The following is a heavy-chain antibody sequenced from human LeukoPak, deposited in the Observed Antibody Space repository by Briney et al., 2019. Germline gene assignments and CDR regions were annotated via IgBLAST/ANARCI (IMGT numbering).Heavy chain of an antibody. CDR2: ISGSGGST. CDR1: GFTFSSYA. J-gene: IGHJ3*02. CDR3: AKVSYPGGYCSGGSCQLWGAFDI. D-gene: IGHD2-15*01. Sequence: PGGSLRLSCAASGFTFSSYAMSWVRQAPGKGLEWVSAISGSGGSTYYADSVKGRFTISRDNSKNTLYLQMNSLRAEDTAVYYCAKVSYPGGYCSGGSCQLWGAFDIWGQGTMVTVSS. V-gene: IGHV3-23*01.